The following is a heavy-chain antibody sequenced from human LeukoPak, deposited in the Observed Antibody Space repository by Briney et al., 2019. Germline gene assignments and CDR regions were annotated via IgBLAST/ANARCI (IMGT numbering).Heavy chain of an antibody. CDR3: ARGAGVGSYVPFDL. Sequence: GGSLRLSCAASGFIFSKFSMNWVRQAPGGGLEWVSSISNTGDHIYYADSLQGRFTVSRDNAENSLFLQMDSLRVDDTAVYYCARGAGVGSYVPFDLWGLGTLVAVSS. CDR1: GFIFSKFS. D-gene: IGHD3-16*01. CDR2: ISNTGDHI. V-gene: IGHV3-21*01. J-gene: IGHJ4*02.